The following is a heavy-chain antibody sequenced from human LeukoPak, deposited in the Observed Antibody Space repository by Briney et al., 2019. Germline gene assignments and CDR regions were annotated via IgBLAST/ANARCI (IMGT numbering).Heavy chain of an antibody. CDR2: IHSDGSSS. V-gene: IGHV3-74*03. CDR3: VRSYYYYYMDV. J-gene: IGHJ6*03. Sequence: GGSLRLSCAASGFTFSNYWVNWVRQAPGKGLVWVSRIHSDGSSSKSADSVKGRFTISRDNANNTLYLQMNSLSAEDTATYFCVRSYYYYYMDVWGKGTTVTVSS. CDR1: GFTFSNYW.